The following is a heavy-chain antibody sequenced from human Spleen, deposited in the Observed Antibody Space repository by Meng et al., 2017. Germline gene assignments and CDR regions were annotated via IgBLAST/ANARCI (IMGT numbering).Heavy chain of an antibody. CDR1: GYTFPDYY. Sequence: ASVKVSCKPSGYTFPDYYIHWVRRAPGQGLEWMGRINPKSGDTHYAQKFQARVTMTGDTSISTDYMELSGLRSDDTAMYYCARDEDISAAGKLFGDYWGQGTLVTVSS. CDR2: INPKSGDT. V-gene: IGHV1-2*06. D-gene: IGHD6-25*01. CDR3: ARDEDISAAGKLFGDY. J-gene: IGHJ4*02.